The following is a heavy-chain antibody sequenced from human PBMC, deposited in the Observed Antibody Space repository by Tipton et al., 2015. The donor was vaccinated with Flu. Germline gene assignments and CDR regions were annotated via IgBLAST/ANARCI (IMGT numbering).Heavy chain of an antibody. J-gene: IGHJ4*02. V-gene: IGHV4-4*07. CDR1: GGSLSSYY. CDR2: IYTSGGT. Sequence: TLSLTCTVSGGSLSSYYRSWIRQPAGKGLEWIGRIYTSGGTKFNPSLRGRLTMSVDASKKEFSLKLSSVTAADTAVYYCARGSGSGTFMIFDFWGQGTLVTVSS. D-gene: IGHD3-10*01. CDR3: ARGSGSGTFMIFDF.